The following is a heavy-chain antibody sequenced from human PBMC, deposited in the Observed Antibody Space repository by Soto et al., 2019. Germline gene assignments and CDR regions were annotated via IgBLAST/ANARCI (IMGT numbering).Heavy chain of an antibody. J-gene: IGHJ4*02. D-gene: IGHD3-10*01. CDR2: IYSGGYT. CDR3: ARTPGGGGY. CDR1: GFTVSNNY. Sequence: EVQLVESGGGLIQPGGSLRLSCAVSGFTVSNNYMSWVRQAPGKGLEGVSVIYSGGYTAYGDSVKGRFTISRDNSKNTQFLPKNTLGRDDTAVFYWARTPGGGGYWGQGTLVTVSS. V-gene: IGHV3-53*01.